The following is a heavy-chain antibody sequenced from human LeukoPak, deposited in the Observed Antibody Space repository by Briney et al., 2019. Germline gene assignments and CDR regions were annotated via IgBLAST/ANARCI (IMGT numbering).Heavy chain of an antibody. Sequence: PGGSLRLSCAASGFTFDDYGMSWVRQAPGKGLEWVPGINWNGGSTGYADSVKGRFTISRDNAKNSLYLQMNSLRAEDTALYYCARVDFWSGYSNWFDPWGQGTLVTVSS. CDR3: ARVDFWSGYSNWFDP. CDR1: GFTFDDYG. J-gene: IGHJ5*02. V-gene: IGHV3-20*04. D-gene: IGHD3-3*01. CDR2: INWNGGST.